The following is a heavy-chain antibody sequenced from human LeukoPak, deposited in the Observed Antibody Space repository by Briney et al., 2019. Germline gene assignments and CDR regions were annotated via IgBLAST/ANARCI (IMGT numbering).Heavy chain of an antibody. CDR1: GGSFSGYY. V-gene: IGHV4-59*08. D-gene: IGHD3-10*01. CDR2: IYYSGST. CDR3: ARHDHYYGSGSYYRR. Sequence: SETLSLTCAVYGGSFSGYYWSWIRQPPGKGLEWIGYIYYSGSTNYNPSLKSRVTISVDTSKNQFSLKLSSVTAADTAVYYCARHDHYYGSGSYYRRWGQGTLATVSS. J-gene: IGHJ4*02.